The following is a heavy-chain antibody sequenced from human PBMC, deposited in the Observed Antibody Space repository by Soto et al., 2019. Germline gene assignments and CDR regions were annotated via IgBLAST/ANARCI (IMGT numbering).Heavy chain of an antibody. V-gene: IGHV3-74*01. Sequence: GGSLRLSCVASESTFSSYWMHWVRQTPGKGLVWVSRLNEDGSFTSYADSVQGRFTIFRDNAKKTLYLQMNSLRAEDTAVYYCARDVPGGADGWGQGSTVTV. D-gene: IGHD1-26*01. CDR1: ESTFSSYW. J-gene: IGHJ6*02. CDR2: LNEDGSFT. CDR3: ARDVPGGADG.